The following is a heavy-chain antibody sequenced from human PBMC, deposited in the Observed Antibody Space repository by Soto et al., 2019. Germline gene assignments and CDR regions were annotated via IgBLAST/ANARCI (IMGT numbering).Heavy chain of an antibody. Sequence: EVQLVESGGGLVQPGGSLRLSCAASGFTFSSYSMNWVRQAPGKGLEWVSCISSRSSYIYQADSVKGRFTISRDNAKNSLYLQMNSLRAEDTAVYYCARDTYYYGSGSYYNENYYYYYMDVWGKGTTVTVSS. V-gene: IGHV3-21*01. CDR1: GFTFSSYS. CDR2: ISSRSSYI. D-gene: IGHD3-10*01. J-gene: IGHJ6*03. CDR3: ARDTYYYGSGSYYNENYYYYYMDV.